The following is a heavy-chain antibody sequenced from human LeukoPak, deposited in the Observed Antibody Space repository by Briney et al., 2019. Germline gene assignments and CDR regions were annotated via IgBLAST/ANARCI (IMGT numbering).Heavy chain of an antibody. CDR3: ARGPLRYFDY. V-gene: IGHV6-1*01. CDR2: TYYRPKLYL. CDR1: GDIFSSNSTT. D-gene: IGHD4-17*01. Sequence: SQTLSLTCAISGDIFSSNSTTWNWSRQSPSRGLEWLERTYYRPKLYLDYAVAVKSRITIKPDTSKNQFSLQLNSVTPEDTAVYYCARGPLRYFDYWGQGSLVTVSS. J-gene: IGHJ4*02.